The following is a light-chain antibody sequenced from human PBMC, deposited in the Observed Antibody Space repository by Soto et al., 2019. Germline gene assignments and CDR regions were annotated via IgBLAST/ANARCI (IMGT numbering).Light chain of an antibody. J-gene: IGKJ3*01. CDR1: QSISGNH. CDR3: QQYGGSPTFT. Sequence: EIVLTQSPGTLSLSPGERATLSCRASQSISGNHLAWYQHKPGQAPRLLIYAASTRAAGIPDRFSGSGSGPDFTLTISRLEPEDFAVYFCQQYGGSPTFTFGPGTKVDIK. CDR2: AAS. V-gene: IGKV3-20*01.